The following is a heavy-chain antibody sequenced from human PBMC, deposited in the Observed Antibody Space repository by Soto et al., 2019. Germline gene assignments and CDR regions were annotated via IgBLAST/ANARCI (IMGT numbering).Heavy chain of an antibody. CDR2: INPSGGST. Sequence: AASVKVSCKASGYTFTSYYMHWVRQAPGQGLEWMGIINPSGGSTSYAQKFQGRVTMTRDTSTSTVYMELSSLRSEDTAVYYCARDYYGSGSYYYYGMDVWGQGTTVTVSS. V-gene: IGHV1-46*01. J-gene: IGHJ6*02. CDR1: GYTFTSYY. D-gene: IGHD3-10*01. CDR3: ARDYYGSGSYYYYGMDV.